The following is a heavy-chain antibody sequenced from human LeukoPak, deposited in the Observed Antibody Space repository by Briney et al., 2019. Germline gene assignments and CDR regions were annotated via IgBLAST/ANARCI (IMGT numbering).Heavy chain of an antibody. CDR2: IYYSGST. J-gene: IGHJ3*02. Sequence: PSETLSLTCTVSGGSISSSSYYWGWIRQPPGKGLEWIGSIYYSGSTYYNPSLKSRVTISVDTSKNQFSLKLSSVTAADTAVYYCARSWDSSGYDAFDIWGQGTMVTVSS. D-gene: IGHD6-19*01. V-gene: IGHV4-39*07. CDR3: ARSWDSSGYDAFDI. CDR1: GGSISSSSYY.